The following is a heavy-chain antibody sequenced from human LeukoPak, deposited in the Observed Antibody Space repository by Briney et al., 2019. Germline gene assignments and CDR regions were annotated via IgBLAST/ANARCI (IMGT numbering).Heavy chain of an antibody. D-gene: IGHD2-21*02. V-gene: IGHV7-4-1*01. Sequence: ASVKVSCKASGYTFTSYAMNWVRQAPGQGLEWMGWINTNTGNPTYAQGFTGRFVLSLDTSVSTAYLQICSLKAEDTAVYYCARYCGGDCYSGFDYWGQGTLVTVSS. CDR3: ARYCGGDCYSGFDY. CDR1: GYTFTSYA. J-gene: IGHJ4*02. CDR2: INTNTGNP.